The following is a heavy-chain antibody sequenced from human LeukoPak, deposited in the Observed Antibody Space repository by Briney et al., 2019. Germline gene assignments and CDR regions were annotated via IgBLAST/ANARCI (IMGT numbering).Heavy chain of an antibody. D-gene: IGHD2-15*01. V-gene: IGHV3-15*01. CDR3: TTTTRLGAFDI. CDR1: GFTFTNAW. CDR2: IRRKTDGGTT. J-gene: IGHJ3*02. Sequence: PGGSLRLSCAASGFTFTNAWMSWVRQAPGKGLEWVGRIRRKTDGGTTDYAAPVKGRITISRDDSKNTLYLQMNSLKTEDTAVYYCTTTTRLGAFDIWGQGTMVTVSS.